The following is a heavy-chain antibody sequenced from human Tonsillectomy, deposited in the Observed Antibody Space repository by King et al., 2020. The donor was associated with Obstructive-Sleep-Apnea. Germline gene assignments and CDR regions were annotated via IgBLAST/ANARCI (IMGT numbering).Heavy chain of an antibody. CDR1: GGTFSSYA. Sequence: QLVQSGAEVKKPGSSVKVSCKASGGTFSSYAISWVRQAPGQGLEWMGGIIPILGIANYAQKFQGTVTITADKSTSTAYMELSSLRSEDTAVYYCARGIAAHPYYFDYWGQGTLVTVSS. V-gene: IGHV1-69*10. CDR3: ARGIAAHPYYFDY. D-gene: IGHD6-13*01. CDR2: IIPILGIA. J-gene: IGHJ4*02.